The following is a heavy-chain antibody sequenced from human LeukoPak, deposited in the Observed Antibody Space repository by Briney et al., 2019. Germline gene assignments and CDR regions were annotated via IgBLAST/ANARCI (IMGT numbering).Heavy chain of an antibody. CDR3: AKDWSLWFGDYYFDY. D-gene: IGHD3-10*01. Sequence: GGSLRLSCAASGFIVSNNYMSWVRQAPGKGLEWVSVIYSGGSTYYADSVKGRFTISRDNSKNTLYLQMNSLRAEDTAVYYCAKDWSLWFGDYYFDYWGQGTLVTVSS. CDR2: IYSGGST. V-gene: IGHV3-53*01. CDR1: GFIVSNNY. J-gene: IGHJ4*02.